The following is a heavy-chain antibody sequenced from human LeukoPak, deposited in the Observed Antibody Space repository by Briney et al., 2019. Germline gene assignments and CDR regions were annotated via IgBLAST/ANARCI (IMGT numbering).Heavy chain of an antibody. CDR3: ATWPSGSLELDY. V-gene: IGHV1-2*06. J-gene: IGHJ4*02. CDR2: INPNNGGT. Sequence: ASVKVSCKASGYTFTGYYIHWVRQAPGQGLEWMGRINPNNGGTNYAQKFQGRVTITADESTSTAYMELSSLRSEDTAVYYCATWPSGSLELDYWGQGTLVTVSS. D-gene: IGHD6-25*01. CDR1: GYTFTGYY.